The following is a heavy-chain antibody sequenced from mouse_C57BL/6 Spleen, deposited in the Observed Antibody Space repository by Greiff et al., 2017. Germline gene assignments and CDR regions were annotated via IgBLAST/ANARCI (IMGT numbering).Heavy chain of an antibody. D-gene: IGHD1-1*01. CDR3: ARVVVAYYYAMDY. Sequence: EVMLVESGGGLVKPGGSLKLSCAASGFTFSDYGMPWVRQAPEKGLEWVAYIGSGSSTIYYADTVKGRFTISRDNAKNTLFLQMTSLRSEDTAMYYCARVVVAYYYAMDYWGQGASVTVSS. CDR2: IGSGSSTI. V-gene: IGHV5-17*01. CDR1: GFTFSDYG. J-gene: IGHJ4*01.